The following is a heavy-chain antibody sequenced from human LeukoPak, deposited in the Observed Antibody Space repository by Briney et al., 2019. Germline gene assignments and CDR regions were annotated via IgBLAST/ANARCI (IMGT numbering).Heavy chain of an antibody. Sequence: SVKVSCKASGGTFSSYAISWVRQAPGQGLEWMGGIIPIFGTANYAQKFQGGVTITADESTSTAYMELSSLRSEDTAVYYCASSRPKYYYDSSGYYLGYWGQGTLVTVSS. CDR3: ASSRPKYYYDSSGYYLGY. CDR2: IIPIFGTA. CDR1: GGTFSSYA. D-gene: IGHD3-22*01. J-gene: IGHJ4*02. V-gene: IGHV1-69*01.